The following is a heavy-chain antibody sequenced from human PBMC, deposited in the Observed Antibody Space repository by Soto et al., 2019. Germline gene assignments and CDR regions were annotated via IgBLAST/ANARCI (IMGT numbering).Heavy chain of an antibody. J-gene: IGHJ6*02. D-gene: IGHD2-21*02. CDR2: MNPNTGNS. CDR1: GYTFTSSD. Sequence: GASVKVSCKASGYTFTSSDINWVRQAPGQGLEWMGWMNPNTGNSGFAQKFQGRVTMTSDTSISTAYMELSSLRSEDSAVYYCAREGDFTIHDSDSYYFYGMDVWG. V-gene: IGHV1-8*01. CDR3: AREGDFTIHDSDSYYFYGMDV.